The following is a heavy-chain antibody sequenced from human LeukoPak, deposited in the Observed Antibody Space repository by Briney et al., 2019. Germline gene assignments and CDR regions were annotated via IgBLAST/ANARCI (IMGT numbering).Heavy chain of an antibody. J-gene: IGHJ4*02. CDR1: GGSISSYY. CDR2: IYYSGNTNST. V-gene: IGHV4-59*08. CDR3: ARLFYAYGDYGDPGHFDY. Sequence: SETLSLPCTVSGGSISSYYWSWIRQPPGKGLEWVGYIYYSGNTNSTNYNPSLKSRVTISVDTSKNQFSLKLSSVTAADTAVYYCARLFYAYGDYGDPGHFDYWGQGTLVTVSS. D-gene: IGHD4-17*01.